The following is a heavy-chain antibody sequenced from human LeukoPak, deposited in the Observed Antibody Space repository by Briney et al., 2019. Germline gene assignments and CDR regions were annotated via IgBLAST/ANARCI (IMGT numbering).Heavy chain of an antibody. CDR3: AREGSFGKSHMEVDYFDY. J-gene: IGHJ4*02. CDR1: GYTLTELS. Sequence: ASVTVSCTVSGYTLTELSMHWVRQAPGKGLEWMGGFDPEDGETIYAQKFQGRVTMTEDTSTDTAYMELSSLRSEDTAVYYCAREGSFGKSHMEVDYFDYWGQGTLVTVSS. V-gene: IGHV1-24*01. CDR2: FDPEDGET. D-gene: IGHD3-10*01.